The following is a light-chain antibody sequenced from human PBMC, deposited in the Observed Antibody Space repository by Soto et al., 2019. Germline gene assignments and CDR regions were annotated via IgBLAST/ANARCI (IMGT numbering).Light chain of an antibody. Sequence: VQMTQSPSSLSASVGDRVTITCRASQAIRSDLGWYQMKPGKVPKLLIYAASNLQSGVPSRFIGRGYGTDFTLTISSLQPEDFATYYCLQDYNYPRTFGQGTKVEI. J-gene: IGKJ1*01. CDR3: LQDYNYPRT. CDR1: QAIRSD. CDR2: AAS. V-gene: IGKV1-6*01.